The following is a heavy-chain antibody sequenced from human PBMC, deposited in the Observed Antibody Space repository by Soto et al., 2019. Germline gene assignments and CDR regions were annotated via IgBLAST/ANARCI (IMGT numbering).Heavy chain of an antibody. CDR2: IIPIFGTA. V-gene: IGHV1-69*01. J-gene: IGHJ4*02. CDR3: ARPSEMATMKGGYDY. CDR1: GGTFSSYA. D-gene: IGHD5-12*01. Sequence: QVQLVQSGAEVKKPGSSVKVSCKASGGTFSSYAISWVRQAPGQGLEWMGGIIPIFGTANYAQKFQGRVTITADESTSTSYRALSSRRSEDTAVYCCARPSEMATMKGGYDYWGQGTLVTVSS.